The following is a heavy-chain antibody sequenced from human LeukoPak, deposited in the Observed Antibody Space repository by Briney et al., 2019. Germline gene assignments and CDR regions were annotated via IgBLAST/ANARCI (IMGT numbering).Heavy chain of an antibody. CDR3: TRGYCTNSVCYMIL. D-gene: IGHD2-8*01. V-gene: IGHV3-73*01. CDR1: GYNFTGSG. CDR2: IGSRANTYAT. Sequence: GGSLKLSCVASGYNFTGSGMHWVRQASGKGLEWVGHIGSRANTYATAYAASVKGRFTISREDSDNTAYLHMNSLKTEDTAVYHCTRGYCTNSVCYMILWGQGTLVTVSS. J-gene: IGHJ4*02.